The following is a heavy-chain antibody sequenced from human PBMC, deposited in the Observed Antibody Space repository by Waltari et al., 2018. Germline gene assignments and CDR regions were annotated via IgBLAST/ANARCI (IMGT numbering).Heavy chain of an antibody. CDR3: ARDKFGIVATIQPFDY. D-gene: IGHD5-12*01. V-gene: IGHV3-30-3*01. Sequence: QVSLVESGRCVVQPGRPLRPSCAASGFTFSSYAMHWVHQVPGKGLAWWEGISYDESTKDYADSVKGRFTISRDNSKNTLYLQMNSLRAEDTAVYYWARDKFGIVATIQPFDYWGQGTLVTVSS. CDR2: ISYDESTK. J-gene: IGHJ4*02. CDR1: GFTFSSYA.